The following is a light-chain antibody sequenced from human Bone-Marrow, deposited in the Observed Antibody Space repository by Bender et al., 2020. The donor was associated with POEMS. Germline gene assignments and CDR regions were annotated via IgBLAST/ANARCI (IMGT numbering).Light chain of an antibody. CDR3: SSLAGGFVF. Sequence: QSALTQPASVSGSPGQSITISCTGISRDLGSFNLLSWYQHHPGKAPKLIIYEASKRPSGISDRFSGSKSGNTASLTISGLQAEDEADYYCSSLAGGFVFFGGGTKLTVL. CDR1: SRDLGSFNL. J-gene: IGLJ2*01. CDR2: EAS. V-gene: IGLV2-23*01.